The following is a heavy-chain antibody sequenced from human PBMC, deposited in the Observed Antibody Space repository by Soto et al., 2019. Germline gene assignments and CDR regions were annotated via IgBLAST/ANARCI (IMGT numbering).Heavy chain of an antibody. CDR3: AFLSNSVLMGYAPINWFDP. CDR1: GGSISSSSYY. Sequence: SETLSLTCTVSGGSISSSSYYWGWIRQPPGKGLEWIGSIFYSGSTYYNPSLKSRVTISVDTSKNQFSLKLSSVTEPDTAGYYCAFLSNSVLMGYAPINWFDPWGQGTLVTGPS. D-gene: IGHD2-8*01. V-gene: IGHV4-39*01. J-gene: IGHJ5*02. CDR2: IFYSGST.